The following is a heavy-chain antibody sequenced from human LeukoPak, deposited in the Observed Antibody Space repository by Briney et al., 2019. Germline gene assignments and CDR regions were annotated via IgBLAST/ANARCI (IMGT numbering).Heavy chain of an antibody. J-gene: IGHJ6*03. CDR2: IKQDGSEK. V-gene: IGHV3-7*01. D-gene: IGHD3-3*01. Sequence: GGSLRLSCAASGFTFSIYWMSWVRQAPGKGLEWVANIKQDGSEKYYVDSVKGRFTISRDSAKNSLYLQMDSLRAEDTAVFYCARAKEIDFWSGYSPYSYYYMDVWGKGTTVTVSS. CDR3: ARAKEIDFWSGYSPYSYYYMDV. CDR1: GFTFSIYW.